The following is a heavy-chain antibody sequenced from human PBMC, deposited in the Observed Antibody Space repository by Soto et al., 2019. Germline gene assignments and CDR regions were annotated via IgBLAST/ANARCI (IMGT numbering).Heavy chain of an antibody. CDR3: TRPRFYSGYDNPDF. CDR1: GFTFGDYA. J-gene: IGHJ4*02. Sequence: GGSLRLSCTASGFTFGDYAMSWFRQAPGKGLEWVGFIRSKAYGGTTEYAASVKGRFTISRDDSKSIAYLQMNSLKTEDTAVYYCTRPRFYSGYDNPDFWGQGTLVTVSS. D-gene: IGHD5-12*01. V-gene: IGHV3-49*03. CDR2: IRSKAYGGTT.